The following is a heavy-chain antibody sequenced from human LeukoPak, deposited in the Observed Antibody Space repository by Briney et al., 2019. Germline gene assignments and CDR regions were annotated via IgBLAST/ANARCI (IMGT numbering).Heavy chain of an antibody. CDR1: GITFRDYG. J-gene: IGHJ1*01. CDR3: AKDRSSTPSGYFQH. V-gene: IGHV3-30*02. D-gene: IGHD6-6*01. Sequence: GGSLRLSCATFGITFRDYGMHWVRQAPGKGLEWVALIRYDGSNKYYADSVKGRFTISRDNSKNTLYLQMNSLRAEDTAVYYCAKDRSSTPSGYFQHWGQGTLVTVSS. CDR2: IRYDGSNK.